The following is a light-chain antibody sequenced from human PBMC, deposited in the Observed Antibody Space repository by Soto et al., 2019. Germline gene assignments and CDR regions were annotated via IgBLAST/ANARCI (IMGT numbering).Light chain of an antibody. CDR2: DAS. CDR3: QQAASFPIT. Sequence: DIQMTQSPSTLSASVGDRVTITCRASQSISSWLAWYQQKLGRAPRLLIYDASSLESGVPSRFSGSGYGTEFTLTISSLQPDDFATYYCQQAASFPITFGQGTRLEIK. V-gene: IGKV1-5*01. J-gene: IGKJ5*01. CDR1: QSISSW.